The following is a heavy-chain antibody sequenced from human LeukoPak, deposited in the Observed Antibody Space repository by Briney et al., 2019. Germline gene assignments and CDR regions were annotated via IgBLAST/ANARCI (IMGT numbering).Heavy chain of an antibody. D-gene: IGHD4-11*01. V-gene: IGHV3-15*01. CDR2: IKSKTDGGTT. CDR1: GFTFSNSW. J-gene: IGHJ4*02. Sequence: PGGSLRLSCASSGFTFSNSWMSGVRQPPGKGLEWVGRIKSKTDGGTTDYAAPVKGRATISPDDTKNTLYLQMNSLKTEDTAVYYCTTDLTTDFDFWGQGTLVTVSS. CDR3: TTDLTTDFDF.